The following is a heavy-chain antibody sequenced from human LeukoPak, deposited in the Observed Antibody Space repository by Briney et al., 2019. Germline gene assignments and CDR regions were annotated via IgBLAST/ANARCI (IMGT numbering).Heavy chain of an antibody. CDR3: ARVGAPTIFGVVISYYYYYYMDV. V-gene: IGHV4-34*01. CDR1: GGSFSGYY. CDR2: INHSGST. D-gene: IGHD3-3*01. J-gene: IGHJ6*03. Sequence: PSETLSLTCAVYGGSFSGYYWSWIRQPPGKRLEWIGEINHSGSTNYNPSLKSRVTISVDTSKNQFSLKLSSVTAADTAVYYCARVGAPTIFGVVISYYYYYYMDVWGKGTTVTVSS.